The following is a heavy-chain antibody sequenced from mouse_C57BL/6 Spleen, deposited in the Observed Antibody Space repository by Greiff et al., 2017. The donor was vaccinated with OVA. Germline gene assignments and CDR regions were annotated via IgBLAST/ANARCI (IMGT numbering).Heavy chain of an antibody. J-gene: IGHJ1*03. V-gene: IGHV1-82*01. D-gene: IGHD1-1*01. Sequence: VQLQQSGPELVKPGASVKISCKASGYAFSSSWMNWVKQRPGKGLEWIGRTYPGDGDTNYNGKFKGKATLTADKSSSTAYMQLSSLTSEDSAVYFCARSYGSSYYWYFDVWGTGTTVTVSS. CDR1: GYAFSSSW. CDR3: ARSYGSSYYWYFDV. CDR2: TYPGDGDT.